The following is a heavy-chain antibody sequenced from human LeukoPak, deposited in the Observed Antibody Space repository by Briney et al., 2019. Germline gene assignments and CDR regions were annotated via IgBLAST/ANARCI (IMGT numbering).Heavy chain of an antibody. V-gene: IGHV4-30-4*02. Sequence: PSETLSLTCTVSGGSISSGDYYWSWIRQPPGKGLEWIGYIYYSRSTYYNPSLKSRVTISVDTSKNQFSLKLSSVTAADTAVYYCALAVAGTGLLGVDYWGQGTLVTVSS. CDR3: ALAVAGTGLLGVDY. CDR2: IYYSRST. D-gene: IGHD6-19*01. J-gene: IGHJ4*02. CDR1: GGSISSGDYY.